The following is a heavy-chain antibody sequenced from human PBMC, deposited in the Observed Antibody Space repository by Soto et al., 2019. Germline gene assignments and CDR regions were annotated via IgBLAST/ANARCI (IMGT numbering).Heavy chain of an antibody. Sequence: SGPTLVNPTQTLTLTCTFSGFSLSTSGVGVGWIRQPPGKALEWLALICWNDDKRYSPSLKSRLTITKDTSKNQVVLTMTNMDPVDTATYYCAHSGLSVQSYDSSGYYPDAFDIWGQGTMVTVSS. CDR1: GFSLSTSGVG. V-gene: IGHV2-5*01. J-gene: IGHJ3*02. D-gene: IGHD3-22*01. CDR2: ICWNDDK. CDR3: AHSGLSVQSYDSSGYYPDAFDI.